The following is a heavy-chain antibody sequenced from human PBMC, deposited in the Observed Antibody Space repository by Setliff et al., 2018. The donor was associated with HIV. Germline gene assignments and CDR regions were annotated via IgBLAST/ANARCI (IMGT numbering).Heavy chain of an antibody. V-gene: IGHV4-38-2*01. D-gene: IGHD3-22*01. CDR1: DYSISSGYY. Sequence: SETLSLTCAVSDYSISSGYYWGWIRQPPGKGLEWIGGIYHSGSTNYNPSLKSRVTISVDTSKNQFSLKLSSVTAADTAVYYCARGPLDYYDSSGYLDAFDIWGQGTMVTVSS. J-gene: IGHJ3*02. CDR2: IYHSGST. CDR3: ARGPLDYYDSSGYLDAFDI.